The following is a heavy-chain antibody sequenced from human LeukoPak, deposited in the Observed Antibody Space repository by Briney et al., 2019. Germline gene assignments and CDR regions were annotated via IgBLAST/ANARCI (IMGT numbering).Heavy chain of an antibody. CDR1: GFTVSSNY. CDR2: IYSGGST. V-gene: IGHV3-66*01. Sequence: GGSLRPSCAASGFTVSSNYMSWVRQAPGKGLEWVSVIYSGGSTYYADSVKGRFTISRDNSKNTLYLQMNSLRAEDTAVYYCARDAPIVGATLDYWGQGTLVTVSS. CDR3: ARDAPIVGATLDY. J-gene: IGHJ4*02. D-gene: IGHD1-26*01.